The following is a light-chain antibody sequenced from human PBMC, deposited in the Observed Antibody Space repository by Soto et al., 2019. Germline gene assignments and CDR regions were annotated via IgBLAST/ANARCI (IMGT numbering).Light chain of an antibody. V-gene: IGKV1-39*01. CDR1: QSIAGY. CDR2: SAS. Sequence: DIRMTQSPSSLSASVGDRVTITCRASQSIAGYLSWYQQRPGKAPKFLIYSASSLQRGVPSRFSGSGSGTDFSLTINGLQPEDSATYFCQQSFSVPITFGQGTRLEIK. J-gene: IGKJ5*01. CDR3: QQSFSVPIT.